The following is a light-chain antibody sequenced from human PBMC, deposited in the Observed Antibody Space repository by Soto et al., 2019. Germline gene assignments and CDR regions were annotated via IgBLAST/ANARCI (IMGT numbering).Light chain of an antibody. CDR2: GNT. CDR1: GSSIGAGYD. Sequence: QSVLTQPPSVSGAPGQRVTISCTGSGSSIGAGYDVHWYQQLPGTVPKLLIFGNTNRPPGVPARFSASKSGTSASLAITGLQAEDEADYYCQSYDSSLGGFYVFGTGTKSPS. CDR3: QSYDSSLGGFYV. J-gene: IGLJ1*01. V-gene: IGLV1-40*01.